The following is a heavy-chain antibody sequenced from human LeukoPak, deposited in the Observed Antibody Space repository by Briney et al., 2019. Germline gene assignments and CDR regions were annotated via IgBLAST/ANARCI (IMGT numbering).Heavy chain of an antibody. Sequence: PGGSLRLSCAASGFTVSRNYISWVRQAPGKGLEWVSLIYSGGSTNYANSVQGRFTVSRDNAKNTVYHQMRHLRAEDTAVYYCVADGRDDNNIYFYYWGQGTLVTVSS. CDR3: VADGRDDNNIYFYY. J-gene: IGHJ4*02. CDR1: GFTVSRNY. D-gene: IGHD5-24*01. V-gene: IGHV3-66*01. CDR2: IYSGGST.